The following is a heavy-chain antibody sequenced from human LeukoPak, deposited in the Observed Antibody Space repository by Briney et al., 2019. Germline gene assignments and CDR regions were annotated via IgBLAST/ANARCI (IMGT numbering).Heavy chain of an antibody. J-gene: IGHJ2*01. CDR2: ISSSGSYI. D-gene: IGHD6-19*01. CDR3: ARDRATPGWGNWYFDL. CDR1: GFTFSSYS. V-gene: IGHV3-21*01. Sequence: GGSLRLSCAASGFTFSSYSMNWVRQAPGKGLEWVSSISSSGSYIYYADSLKGRFTISRDNAENSLYLQMNSLRAEDTAVYFCARDRATPGWGNWYFDLWGRGTLVIVSS.